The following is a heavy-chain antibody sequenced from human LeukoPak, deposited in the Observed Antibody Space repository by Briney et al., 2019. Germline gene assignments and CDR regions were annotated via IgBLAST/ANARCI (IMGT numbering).Heavy chain of an antibody. V-gene: IGHV1-2*02. D-gene: IGHD2-21*02. Sequence: ASVKVSCKASGYTFTDYFIHWVRQAPGQGLEWMGWINPNIGDASYAQKFQDRVTMTRDRSINTAYMELSRLSSDDTAVYYCARMALDGGDSIGFDSWGQGTLVTVSS. CDR2: INPNIGDA. CDR1: GYTFTDYF. J-gene: IGHJ5*01. CDR3: ARMALDGGDSIGFDS.